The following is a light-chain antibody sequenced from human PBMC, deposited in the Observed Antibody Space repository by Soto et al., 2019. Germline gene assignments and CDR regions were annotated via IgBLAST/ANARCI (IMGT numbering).Light chain of an antibody. CDR3: QQYNTYPLT. CDR1: QSNSTW. J-gene: IGKJ4*01. Sequence: DIQMTQSPSTLSASVGDRVTITCRASQSNSTWLAWYQQKPGKAPKLLIYKASSLEGGVPSRFGGSGSGTLFNITISSLHPDDFATYYCQQYNTYPLTFGGGTTVDIK. CDR2: KAS. V-gene: IGKV1-5*03.